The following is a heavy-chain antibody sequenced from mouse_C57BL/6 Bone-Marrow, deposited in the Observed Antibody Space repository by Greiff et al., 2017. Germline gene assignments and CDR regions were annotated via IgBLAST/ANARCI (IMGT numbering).Heavy chain of an antibody. Sequence: QVQLKESGAELARPGASVKLSCKASGYTFTSYGISWVKQSTGQGLEWIGEIYPRSGNTYYNEKFKGKATLTADKSSSTAYMELRSLTSEDSAVYFCAITNYSQGFAYWGQGTLVTVSA. V-gene: IGHV1-81*01. CDR2: IYPRSGNT. CDR1: GYTFTSYG. J-gene: IGHJ3*01. CDR3: AITNYSQGFAY. D-gene: IGHD2-12*01.